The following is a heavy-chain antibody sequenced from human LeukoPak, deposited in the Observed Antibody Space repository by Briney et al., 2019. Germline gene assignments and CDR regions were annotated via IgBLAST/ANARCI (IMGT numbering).Heavy chain of an antibody. CDR3: ARGTTISGSQSPYDAFDI. CDR1: GFTFTTYG. V-gene: IGHV3-33*01. CDR2: IWYDGTTK. D-gene: IGHD1-26*01. Sequence: PGRSLRLSCAASGFTFTTYGMVWVRQAPGKGLEWVAVIWYDGTTKYYADSVKGRFTISRDNSKNMLFLQMNSLRAEDTAVYYCARGTTISGSQSPYDAFDIWGQGTMVTVSS. J-gene: IGHJ3*02.